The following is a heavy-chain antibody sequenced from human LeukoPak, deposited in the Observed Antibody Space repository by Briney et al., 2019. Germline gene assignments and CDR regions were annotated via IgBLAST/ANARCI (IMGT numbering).Heavy chain of an antibody. D-gene: IGHD2/OR15-2a*01. CDR1: GFTFSRYW. V-gene: IGHV3-74*01. CDR2: INSDGSTT. J-gene: IGHJ6*02. CDR3: ARDLGILRLHNGMDV. Sequence: GGSLRLSCAASGFTFSRYWMYWVRQAPGKGLVWVSRINSDGSTTSYADSVKGRFTISRDNAKNTLYLQMNSLRAEDTAVYYCARDLGILRLHNGMDVWGQGTAVTVSS.